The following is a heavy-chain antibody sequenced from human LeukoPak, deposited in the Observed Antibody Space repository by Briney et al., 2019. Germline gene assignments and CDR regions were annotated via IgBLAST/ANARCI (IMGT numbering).Heavy chain of an antibody. J-gene: IGHJ5*02. CDR3: ARGRRYCSSTSCYFWFDP. V-gene: IGHV3-33*01. D-gene: IGHD2-2*01. Sequence: GGSLRLSCAASGFTFSSYGMHWVRQAPGKGLEWVAVIWYDGSNKYYADSVGGRFTISRDNSKNTLYLQMNSLRAEDTAVYYCARGRRYCSSTSCYFWFDPWGQGTLVTVSS. CDR1: GFTFSSYG. CDR2: IWYDGSNK.